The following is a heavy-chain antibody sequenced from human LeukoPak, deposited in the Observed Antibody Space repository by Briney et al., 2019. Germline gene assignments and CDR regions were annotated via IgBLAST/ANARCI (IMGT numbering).Heavy chain of an antibody. D-gene: IGHD6-13*01. CDR1: GGTFSSYA. Sequence: VASVKVSCKASGGTFSSYAISWVRQAPGQGLEWMGGIIPIFGTANYAQKFQGRVTITADESTSTAYMELSSLRSEDTAVYYCARGASSSWYGGFDYWGQGTLVTVSS. V-gene: IGHV1-69*01. J-gene: IGHJ4*02. CDR2: IIPIFGTA. CDR3: ARGASSSWYGGFDY.